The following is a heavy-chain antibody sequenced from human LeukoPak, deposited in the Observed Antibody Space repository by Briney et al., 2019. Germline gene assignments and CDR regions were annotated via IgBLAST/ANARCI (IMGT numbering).Heavy chain of an antibody. CDR1: GFTFSSYW. J-gene: IGHJ4*02. D-gene: IGHD1-26*01. Sequence: PGGSLRLSCAASGFTFSSYWMSWVRQAPGKGLEWVANIKQDGSEKYYVDSVKGRFTISRDNAKNSLYLQMNSLRAEDTAVYYCARDGGSGSYYSPYWGQGTLVTVSS. CDR2: IKQDGSEK. V-gene: IGHV3-7*01. CDR3: ARDGGSGSYYSPY.